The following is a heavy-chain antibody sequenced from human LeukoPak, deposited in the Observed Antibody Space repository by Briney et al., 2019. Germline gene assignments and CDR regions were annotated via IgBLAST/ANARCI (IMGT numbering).Heavy chain of an antibody. J-gene: IGHJ4*02. V-gene: IGHV3-23*01. CDR3: ARLHSSSSHTSFDY. CDR2: INANSGTT. D-gene: IGHD6-6*01. CDR1: GFAFSFYA. Sequence: GGSLRLSCAASGFAFSFYAMSWLRQPPGKGLEWVSTINANSGTTSYAASVRGRFTISRDNSRNTLYLQMDSLRAEDTAVYYCARLHSSSSHTSFDYWGQGTLVTVSS.